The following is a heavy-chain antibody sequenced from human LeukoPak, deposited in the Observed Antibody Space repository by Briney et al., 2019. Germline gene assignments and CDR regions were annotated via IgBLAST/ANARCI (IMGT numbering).Heavy chain of an antibody. J-gene: IGHJ4*02. CDR2: IYTGGST. CDR3: ARNLYYYDSGGYYYY. CDR1: GFTVSSNY. V-gene: IGHV3-66*01. D-gene: IGHD3-22*01. Sequence: GGSLRLSCAASGFTVSSNYTSWVRQAPGKGLEWVSAIYTGGSTYYAGSVKGRFTISRDNSKNMLYLQMNSLRAEDTAVYYCARNLYYYDSGGYYYYWGQGTLVTVSS.